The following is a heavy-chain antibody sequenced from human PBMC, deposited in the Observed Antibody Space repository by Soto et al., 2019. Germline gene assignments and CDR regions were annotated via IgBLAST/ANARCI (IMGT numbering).Heavy chain of an antibody. D-gene: IGHD3-22*01. Sequence: EVQLVETGGGLIQPGGSLRLSCAASGFNITNNYMSWVRQAPGKGLEWVSFIYSGGSTYYADSVKGRFSISRDISKNTLFLQMNSPRAEDTAVYYCARSYDSSGYYPGSFDYWGQGTLVTVSS. CDR2: IYSGGST. V-gene: IGHV3-53*02. CDR1: GFNITNNY. J-gene: IGHJ4*02. CDR3: ARSYDSSGYYPGSFDY.